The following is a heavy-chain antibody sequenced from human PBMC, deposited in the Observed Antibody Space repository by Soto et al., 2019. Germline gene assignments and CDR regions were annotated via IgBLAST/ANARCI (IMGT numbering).Heavy chain of an antibody. CDR2: ISGTGSDT. CDR3: AREYRRGYSYGPDY. Sequence: GGSLRLSCVTSGFTFSSYAMSWVRQAPGKGLEWVSAISGTGSDTFYADSVKGRLTISRDNSRNTVDLQMNSLRAEDTAVYYCAREYRRGYSYGPDYWGQGTLVTVSS. CDR1: GFTFSSYA. J-gene: IGHJ4*02. V-gene: IGHV3-23*01. D-gene: IGHD5-18*01.